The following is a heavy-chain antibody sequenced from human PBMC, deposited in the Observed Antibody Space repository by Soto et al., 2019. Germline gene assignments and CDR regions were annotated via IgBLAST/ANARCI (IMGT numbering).Heavy chain of an antibody. V-gene: IGHV4-4*07. CDR2: IYTSAST. J-gene: IGHJ6*02. D-gene: IGHD5-12*01. CDR3: AKDREEGYNFYYGMDV. Sequence: QVHLQESGPGLVKPSETLSLTCSVSGASVNSYSWSWIRQSAGKGLEWIGRIYTSASTNYSPSFKGRVTLSVDTSENQVFLKLTSVAAADTAIYYCAKDREEGYNFYYGMDVWGQVATVTVSS. CDR1: GASVNSYS.